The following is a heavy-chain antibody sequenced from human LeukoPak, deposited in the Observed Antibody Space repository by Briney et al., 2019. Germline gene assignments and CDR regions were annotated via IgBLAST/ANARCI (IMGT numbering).Heavy chain of an antibody. V-gene: IGHV3-7*01. D-gene: IGHD6-13*01. CDR1: GFTFSSYW. CDR3: ASGIAADF. CDR2: IKQDGSEK. Sequence: TGGSLRLVCAPSGFTFSSYWMSWVRHAPGKGLEWVANIKQDGSEKYYVDSVKGRFTISRDNAKNSLYLQMNSLRAEDTAVYYCASGIAADFWGQGTLVTVSS. J-gene: IGHJ4*02.